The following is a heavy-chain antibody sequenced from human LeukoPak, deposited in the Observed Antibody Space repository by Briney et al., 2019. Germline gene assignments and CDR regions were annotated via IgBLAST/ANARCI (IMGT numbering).Heavy chain of an antibody. J-gene: IGHJ4*02. V-gene: IGHV1-2*02. CDR1: GYTFTGYY. Sequence: GASVKVSCTASGYTFTGYYMHWVRQAPGQGLEWMGWINPNSGGTNYAQKFQGRVTMTRDTSISTAYMELSRLRSDDTAVYYCARDRGDYYDSSGYYALDYWGQGTLVTVSS. D-gene: IGHD3-22*01. CDR3: ARDRGDYYDSSGYYALDY. CDR2: INPNSGGT.